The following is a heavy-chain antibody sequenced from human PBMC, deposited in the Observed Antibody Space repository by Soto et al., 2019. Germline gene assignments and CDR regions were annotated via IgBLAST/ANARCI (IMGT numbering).Heavy chain of an antibody. D-gene: IGHD6-13*01. CDR2: ISSSSSYI. CDR1: GFTFSSYS. V-gene: IGHV3-21*01. J-gene: IGHJ3*02. Sequence: EVQLVESGGGLVKPGGSLRLSCAASGFTFSSYSMNWVRQAPGKGLEWVSAISSSSSYIYYADSVKGRVTISRDNANNSLYLQITSLSAEDTAVYYCARDFVGYSTSWYRNLNDAFDIWGQGTMVTVSS. CDR3: ARDFVGYSTSWYRNLNDAFDI.